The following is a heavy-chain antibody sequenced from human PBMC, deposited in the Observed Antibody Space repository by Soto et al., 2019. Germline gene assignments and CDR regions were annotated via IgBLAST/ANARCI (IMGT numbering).Heavy chain of an antibody. J-gene: IGHJ6*02. CDR1: GGSISSYY. D-gene: IGHD3-3*01. V-gene: IGHV4-59*01. CDR3: ARDNRRSRMDV. Sequence: PSETLSLTCTVSGGSISSYYWSWIRQPPGKGLEWIGYIYYNGNTNYNPSLKSRVTISVDTSNNQFSLKLSSVNAADTAVYDCARDNRRSRMDVWGQGTTVTVSS. CDR2: IYYNGNT.